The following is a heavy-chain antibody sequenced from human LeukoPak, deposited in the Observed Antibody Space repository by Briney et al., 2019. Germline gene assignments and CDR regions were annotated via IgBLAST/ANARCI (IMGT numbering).Heavy chain of an antibody. CDR3: ARDLPKTGYVGALDI. CDR1: GYTFTDYY. J-gene: IGHJ3*02. V-gene: IGHV1-2*02. CDR2: INPNSGGT. D-gene: IGHD5-12*01. Sequence: ASVKVSCKASGYTFTDYYMHWVRQAPGQGLEWMGWINPNSGGTHYGQKFQGRVTMTRDTSISTAYLDLSSLTSDDTAVYYCARDLPKTGYVGALDIWGQGTMVTVSS.